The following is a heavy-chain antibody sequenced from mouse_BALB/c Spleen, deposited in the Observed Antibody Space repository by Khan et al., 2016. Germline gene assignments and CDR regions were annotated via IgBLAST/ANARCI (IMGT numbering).Heavy chain of an antibody. D-gene: IGHD1-1*01. CDR2: INTYSGES. Sequence: QIQLVQSGPELKKPGKTVKISCKASGYTFTNYGMNWVKQAPGKGLKWMGWINTYSGESTYADDFKGRFAFSLETSANTAYLQINNLKNEDTATXFCSRFRYYYGSSSYFDVWCAGTTVTVSS. J-gene: IGHJ1*01. CDR1: GYTFTNYG. CDR3: SRFRYYYGSSSYFDV. V-gene: IGHV9-3-1*01.